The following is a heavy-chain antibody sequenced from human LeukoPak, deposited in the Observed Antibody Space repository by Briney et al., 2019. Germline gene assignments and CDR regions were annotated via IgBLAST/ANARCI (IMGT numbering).Heavy chain of an antibody. CDR3: ARDTSTVTNREFDY. V-gene: IGHV3-21*01. Sequence: GGSLRLSCAASGFTFSSYNMNWVRQAPGKGLEWVSLISSDTSYIHYADSVKGRFTISRDNAKNSVFLQMNSLRAEDTAVYHCARDTSTVTNREFDYWGQGTLVTVSS. D-gene: IGHD4-17*01. CDR1: GFTFSSYN. J-gene: IGHJ4*02. CDR2: ISSDTSYI.